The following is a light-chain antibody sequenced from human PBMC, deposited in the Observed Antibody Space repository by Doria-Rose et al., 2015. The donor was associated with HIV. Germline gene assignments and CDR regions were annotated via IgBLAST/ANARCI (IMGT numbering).Light chain of an antibody. CDR2: WAS. CDR3: QQYYDTPS. V-gene: IGKV4-1*01. CDR1: QSLLYTSKNY. J-gene: IGKJ3*01. Sequence: DIRLTQSPESLGMSLGERATLNYKSNQSLLYTSKNYLAWYQQKPGQPPKLSIYWASTRQSGVPARFSGSGSGTDFTLTISSLEAEDVAVYYCQQYYDTPSFGPGTTVDIK.